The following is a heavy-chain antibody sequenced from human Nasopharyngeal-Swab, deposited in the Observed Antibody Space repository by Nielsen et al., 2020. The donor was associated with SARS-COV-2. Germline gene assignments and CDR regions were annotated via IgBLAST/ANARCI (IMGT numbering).Heavy chain of an antibody. CDR2: INPSGGST. CDR1: GYTFTSYY. J-gene: IGHJ4*02. D-gene: IGHD3-3*01. V-gene: IGHV1-46*01. CDR3: ASLFWALLTFDY. Sequence: ASVKVSCKASGYTFTSYYMHWVRQAPGQGLEWMGIINPSGGSTSYAQKFQGRVTMTRDTSTSTVYMELSSLRSEDTAVYYCASLFWALLTFDYWGQGTLVTVSS.